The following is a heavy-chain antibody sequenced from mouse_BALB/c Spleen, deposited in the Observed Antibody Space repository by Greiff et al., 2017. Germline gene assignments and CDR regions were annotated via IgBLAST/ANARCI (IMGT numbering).Heavy chain of an antibody. V-gene: IGHV5-6*02. CDR2: ISSGGSYT. CDR3: ARHGGPRAMDY. J-gene: IGHJ4*01. Sequence: DVKLVESGGDLVKPGGSLKLSCAASGFTFSSYGMSWVRQTPDKRLEWVATISSGGSYTYYPDSVKGRFTISRDNAKNTLYLQMSSLKSEDTAMYYCARHGGPRAMDYWGQGTSVTVSS. CDR1: GFTFSSYG.